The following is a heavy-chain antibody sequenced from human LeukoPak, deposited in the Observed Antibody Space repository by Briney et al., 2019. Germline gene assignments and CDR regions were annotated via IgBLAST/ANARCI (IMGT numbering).Heavy chain of an antibody. CDR2: IIPILGIA. D-gene: IGHD3-22*01. CDR3: ARDRPPNYYDSSRKHERNYFDY. J-gene: IGHJ4*02. Sequence: ASVKVSCKASGGPFSSYAISWVRQAPGQGLEWMGRIIPILGIANYAQKFQGRVTITADKSTSTAYMELSSLRSEDTAVYYCARDRPPNYYDSSRKHERNYFDYWGQGTLVTVSS. V-gene: IGHV1-69*04. CDR1: GGPFSSYA.